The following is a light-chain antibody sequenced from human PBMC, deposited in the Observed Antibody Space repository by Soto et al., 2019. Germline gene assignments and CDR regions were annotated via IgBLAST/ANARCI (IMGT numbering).Light chain of an antibody. V-gene: IGKV3-15*01. Sequence: DIVMTQSPATLSVAPGERVTFSCRASQGVSRKLAWYQHKPGQAPRLLISGASTGATGIPARFSGSGSGTEFTLTISSLQAEDVAAYYCQQYCSSPITFGQGTRLEIK. CDR2: GAS. J-gene: IGKJ5*01. CDR1: QGVSRK. CDR3: QQYCSSPIT.